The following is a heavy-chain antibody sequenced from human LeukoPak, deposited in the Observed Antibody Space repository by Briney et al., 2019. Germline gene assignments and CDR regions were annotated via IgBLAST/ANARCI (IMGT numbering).Heavy chain of an antibody. CDR2: ISYDGSNK. CDR1: GFTFSSYG. Sequence: GGSLRLSCAASGFTFSSYGMHWVRQAPGKGLEWVAVISYDGSNKYYADFVKGRFTISRDNSKNTLFLQVNSLRAEDTAVYYCVGGDYWGQGTLVTVSS. V-gene: IGHV3-30*03. J-gene: IGHJ4*02. CDR3: VGGDY.